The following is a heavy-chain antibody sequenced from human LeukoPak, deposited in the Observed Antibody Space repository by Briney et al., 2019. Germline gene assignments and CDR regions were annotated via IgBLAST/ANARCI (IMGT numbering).Heavy chain of an antibody. CDR2: ISSSSSYI. Sequence: PGGSLRLSCAASGFTFSSYSMNWVRQAPGKGLEWVSSISSSSSYIYYADSVKGRFTISRDNAKNSLYLQMNSLRAEDTAVYHWARAAGIGVLPYFASGAQEPLATVP. CDR3: ARAAGIGVLPYFAS. J-gene: IGHJ4*02. V-gene: IGHV3-21*01. D-gene: IGHD2-21*01. CDR1: GFTFSSYS.